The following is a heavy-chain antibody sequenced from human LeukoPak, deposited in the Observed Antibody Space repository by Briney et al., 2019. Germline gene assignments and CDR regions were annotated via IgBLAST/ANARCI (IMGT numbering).Heavy chain of an antibody. J-gene: IGHJ4*02. V-gene: IGHV1-58*01. CDR1: GFTFTSSA. CDR3: ARDSGGYYDSSGYYYFDY. D-gene: IGHD3-22*01. CDR2: IVVGSGNT. Sequence: ASVKVSCKASGFTFTSSAVQWVRQARGQRLEWIGWIVVGSGNTNYAQKFQERVTITRDMSTSTAYMELSSLRSEDTAVYYCARDSGGYYDSSGYYYFDYWGQGTLVTVSS.